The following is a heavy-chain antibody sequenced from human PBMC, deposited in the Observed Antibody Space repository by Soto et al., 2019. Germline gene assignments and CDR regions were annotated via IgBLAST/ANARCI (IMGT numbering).Heavy chain of an antibody. CDR3: ARGTWEATIFSYYYGMDV. J-gene: IGHJ6*02. V-gene: IGHV1-69*13. CDR2: IIPIFGTA. Sequence: SVKVSCKASGGTFSSYAISWVRQAPGQGLEWMGGIIPIFGTANYAQKFQGRVTITADESTSTAYMELSSLRSEDTAVYYCARGTWEATIFSYYYGMDVWGQGTTVTVSS. CDR1: GGTFSSYA. D-gene: IGHD3-3*01.